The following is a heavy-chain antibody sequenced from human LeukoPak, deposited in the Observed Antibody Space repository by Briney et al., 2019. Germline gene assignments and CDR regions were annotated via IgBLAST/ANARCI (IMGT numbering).Heavy chain of an antibody. J-gene: IGHJ5*02. Sequence: SETLSLTCTVSGGSISSYYWSWIRQPPGKGLEWIGYIYYSGSTNYNPSLKSRVTISVKTSKNQFSLRLSSVTAADTAVYYCAREKDKYSGSYPNWFDPWGQGTLVTVSS. CDR3: AREKDKYSGSYPNWFDP. CDR2: IYYSGST. D-gene: IGHD1-26*01. V-gene: IGHV4-59*01. CDR1: GGSISSYY.